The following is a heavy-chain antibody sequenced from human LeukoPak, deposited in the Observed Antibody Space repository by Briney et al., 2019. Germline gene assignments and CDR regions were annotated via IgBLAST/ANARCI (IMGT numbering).Heavy chain of an antibody. CDR1: GGSISSYY. Sequence: PSETLSLTCTVSGGSISSYYWGWIRQPPGKGLEWIGYIYYSGSTNYNPSLKSRVTISVDTSKNQFSLKLSSVTAADTAVYYCARGGYYDSSGFGYWGQGTLVTVSS. CDR2: IYYSGST. V-gene: IGHV4-59*08. CDR3: ARGGYYDSSGFGY. D-gene: IGHD3-22*01. J-gene: IGHJ4*02.